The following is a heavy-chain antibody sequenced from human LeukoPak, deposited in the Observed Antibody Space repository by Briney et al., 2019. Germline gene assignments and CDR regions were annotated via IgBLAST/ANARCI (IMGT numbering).Heavy chain of an antibody. Sequence: GGSLRLSCAASGFTFSSYAMSWVRQAPGKGLEWVSAISGSGGSTYYADSVKGRFTISRDNSKNTLYLQMNSLRAEDTAVYYCASSPRRITMIVVVITRLPAAFDIWGQGKMVTVSS. D-gene: IGHD3-22*01. J-gene: IGHJ3*02. CDR3: ASSPRRITMIVVVITRLPAAFDI. V-gene: IGHV3-23*01. CDR1: GFTFSSYA. CDR2: ISGSGGST.